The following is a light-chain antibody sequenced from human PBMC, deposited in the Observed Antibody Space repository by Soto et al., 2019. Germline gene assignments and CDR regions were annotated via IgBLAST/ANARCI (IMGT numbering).Light chain of an antibody. CDR2: DAS. J-gene: IGKJ4*01. CDR1: QSVSSY. Sequence: EIVLTQSPATLSLSPGERATLSCRASQSVSSYLAWHQQKPGQAPRLLIYDASNRATGIPARFSGSGSGTDFTLTISRLEPEDFAVYYCQQFGSSPTFGGGTKVDIK. CDR3: QQFGSSPT. V-gene: IGKV3-11*01.